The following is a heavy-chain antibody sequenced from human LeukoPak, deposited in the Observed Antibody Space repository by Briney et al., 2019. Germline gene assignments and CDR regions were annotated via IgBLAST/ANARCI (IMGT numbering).Heavy chain of an antibody. J-gene: IGHJ6*02. V-gene: IGHV3-30-3*01. Sequence: GGSLRLSCAASGFTFSSYAMHWVRPAPGKGLEWVAVISYDGSNKYYADSVKGRFTISRDNSKNTLYLQMNSLRAEDTAVYYCARDGNTIFGVPPRYYCYYYGMDVWGQGTTVTVSS. CDR3: ARDGNTIFGVPPRYYCYYYGMDV. CDR2: ISYDGSNK. CDR1: GFTFSSYA. D-gene: IGHD3-3*01.